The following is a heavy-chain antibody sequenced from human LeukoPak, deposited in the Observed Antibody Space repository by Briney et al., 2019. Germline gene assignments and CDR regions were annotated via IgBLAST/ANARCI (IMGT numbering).Heavy chain of an antibody. Sequence: GGSLRLSCAASGFTFSRAWMSWVRQAPGKGLEWVANIKEDGSEDYYADSVKGRFAISKDNAKNSLYLQMNNLRAEDTAMYYCARDADGYEDWGQGTLVIVSS. CDR3: ARDADGYED. D-gene: IGHD5-24*01. CDR2: IKEDGSED. CDR1: GFTFSRAW. V-gene: IGHV3-7*01. J-gene: IGHJ4*02.